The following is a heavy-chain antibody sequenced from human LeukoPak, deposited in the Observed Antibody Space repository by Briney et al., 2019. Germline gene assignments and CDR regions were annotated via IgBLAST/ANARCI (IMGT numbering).Heavy chain of an antibody. J-gene: IGHJ6*01. D-gene: IGHD1/OR15-1a*01. CDR1: GFIFSSYE. CDR3: ARAINGTNYYYYGMDV. Sequence: GSLRLSCAASGFIFSSYEMNWVRQAPGKGLEWISHISSGAISMYYADSVKGRFTISRDNAKNLLYLQMNSLRAEDTAVYYCARAINGTNYYYYGMDVWGQGTTVTVSS. V-gene: IGHV3-48*03. CDR2: ISSGAISM.